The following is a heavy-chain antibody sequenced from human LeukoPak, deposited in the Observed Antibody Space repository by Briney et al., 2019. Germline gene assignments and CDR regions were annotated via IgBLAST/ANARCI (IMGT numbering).Heavy chain of an antibody. J-gene: IGHJ5*02. CDR2: IYYSGST. D-gene: IGHD3-10*01. CDR1: GGSISSYY. V-gene: IGHV4-59*12. CDR3: ARRGPPRTMLRGVKSGWFDP. Sequence: SETLSLTCTVSGGSISSYYWSWIRQPPGKSLEWIGYIYYSGSTNYNPSLKSRVTISVDTSKSQFSLRLNSVTAADTAVYYCARRGPPRTMLRGVKSGWFDPWGQGTLVTVSS.